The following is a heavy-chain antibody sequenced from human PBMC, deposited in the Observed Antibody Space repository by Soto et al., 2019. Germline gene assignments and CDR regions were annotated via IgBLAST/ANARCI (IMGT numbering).Heavy chain of an antibody. Sequence: PSETLSLTCTVSGGSISSGDYYWSWIRQPPGKGLEWIGYIYYSGSTYYNPSLKSRVTISVDTSKNQFSLKLSSVTAADTAVYYCARDNPNYYGSGAFDYWGQGTLVTVSS. CDR3: ARDNPNYYGSGAFDY. CDR1: GGSISSGDYY. D-gene: IGHD3-10*01. J-gene: IGHJ4*02. V-gene: IGHV4-30-4*01. CDR2: IYYSGST.